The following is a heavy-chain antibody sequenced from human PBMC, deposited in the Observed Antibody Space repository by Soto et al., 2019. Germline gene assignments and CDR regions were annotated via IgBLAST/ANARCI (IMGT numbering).Heavy chain of an antibody. V-gene: IGHV3-23*01. CDR3: AEWGLRYFDWLERGNY. CDR2: ISGSGGST. Sequence: GGSLRLSCAASGFTFSSYAMSWVRQAPGKGLEWVSAISGSGGSTYYADSVKGRFTISRDNSKNTLYLQMNSLRAEDTAVYYCAEWGLRYFDWLERGNYWGQGTLVTVSS. CDR1: GFTFSSYA. J-gene: IGHJ4*02. D-gene: IGHD3-9*01.